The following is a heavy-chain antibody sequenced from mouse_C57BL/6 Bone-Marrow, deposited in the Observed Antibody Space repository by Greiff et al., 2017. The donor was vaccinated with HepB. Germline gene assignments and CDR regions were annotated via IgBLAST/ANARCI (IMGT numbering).Heavy chain of an antibody. CDR3: TRRITTVVDPWYFDV. J-gene: IGHJ1*03. V-gene: IGHV14-1*01. D-gene: IGHD1-1*01. CDR2: IDPEDGDT. CDR1: GFNIKDYY. Sequence: VQLKQSGAELVRPGASVKLSCTASGFNIKDYYMHWVKQRPEQGLEWIGRIDPEDGDTEYAPKFQGKATMTADTSSNTAYLQLSRLTSEDTAVYYCTRRITTVVDPWYFDVWGTGTTVTVSS.